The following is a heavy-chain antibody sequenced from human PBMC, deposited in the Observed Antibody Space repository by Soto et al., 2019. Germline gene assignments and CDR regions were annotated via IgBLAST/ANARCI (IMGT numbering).Heavy chain of an antibody. CDR2: ISGYNGNT. J-gene: IGHJ6*02. V-gene: IGHV1-18*01. CDR1: GYTFSNYG. Sequence: SSVKVSCKASGYTFSNYGISWVRQGPGQGLEWMGWISGYNGNTHYEEKVQDRIKMTTDTSTSTTYLELRSLRSDDTAVYFCARDPGFGFGYSYAFAMDVWGQGTTVTVSS. D-gene: IGHD5-18*01. CDR3: ARDPGFGFGYSYAFAMDV.